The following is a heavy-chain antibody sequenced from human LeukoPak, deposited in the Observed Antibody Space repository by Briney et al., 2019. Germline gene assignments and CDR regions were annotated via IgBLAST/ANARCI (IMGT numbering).Heavy chain of an antibody. V-gene: IGHV3-23*01. D-gene: IGHD3-10*01. CDR1: GFTFSSYA. CDR3: AKHRYYYGSGSYYIGGATCWALDY. CDR2: ISGSGGST. J-gene: IGHJ4*02. Sequence: GGSLRLSCAASGFTFSSYAMSWVRQAPGKGLEWVSAISGSGGSTYYADSVKGRFTISRDNSKNTLYLQMNSLRAEDTAVYYCAKHRYYYGSGSYYIGGATCWALDYWGQGTLVTVSS.